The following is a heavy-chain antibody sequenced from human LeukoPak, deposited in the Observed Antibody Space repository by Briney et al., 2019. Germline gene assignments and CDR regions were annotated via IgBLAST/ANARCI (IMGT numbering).Heavy chain of an antibody. V-gene: IGHV3-30*04. CDR3: ARDRDTAMGL. J-gene: IGHJ4*02. Sequence: GGSLRLSCAASGFTFSSYAMHWVRQAPGKGLEWVAVISYDGSNKYYADSVKGRFTISRDNSKNTLYLQMNSLRAEDTAVYYCARDRDTAMGLWGQGTLVTVSS. D-gene: IGHD5-18*01. CDR1: GFTFSSYA. CDR2: ISYDGSNK.